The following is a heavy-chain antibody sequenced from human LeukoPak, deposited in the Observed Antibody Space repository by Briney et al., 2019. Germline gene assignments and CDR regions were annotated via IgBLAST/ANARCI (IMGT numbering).Heavy chain of an antibody. CDR3: ARVVGSNWFDP. CDR2: FYYGGNT. CDR1: GDSISSYY. V-gene: IGHV4-59*01. D-gene: IGHD2-15*01. Sequence: PSETLSLTCTVSGDSISSYYWSWIRQPPGKGLEWVGFFYYGGNTYYNSSLKSRVTISVDMSKSQFSLKLSSVTAADTAVYYCARVVGSNWFDPWGQGTLVTVSS. J-gene: IGHJ5*02.